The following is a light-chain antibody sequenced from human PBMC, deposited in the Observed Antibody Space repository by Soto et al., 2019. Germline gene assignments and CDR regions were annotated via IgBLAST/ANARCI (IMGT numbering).Light chain of an antibody. Sequence: QSALTQPASVSGSPGQSITISCTGTASDVGGYNSVSWYQHHPDTAPRLLIYDVRYRPSGVSTRFSGSQSANTASLTISGLQTDDEAEYYCCSYTTSTTYVFGTGTQLTVL. V-gene: IGLV2-14*01. J-gene: IGLJ1*01. CDR3: CSYTTSTTYV. CDR2: DVR. CDR1: ASDVGGYNS.